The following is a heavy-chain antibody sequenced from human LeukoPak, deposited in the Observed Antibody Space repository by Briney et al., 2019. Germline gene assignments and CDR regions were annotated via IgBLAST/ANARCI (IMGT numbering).Heavy chain of an antibody. J-gene: IGHJ3*02. D-gene: IGHD2-2*02. Sequence: GGSLRLSCAASGFTFSSYAIHWVRQAQGKGLEWVAVISYDGTYKYYADSVKGRFNISRDNSKNTLYLQMNSLKTEDTAVYYCTTDTIPDAFDIWGQGTMVTVSS. V-gene: IGHV3-30-3*01. CDR3: TTDTIPDAFDI. CDR1: GFTFSSYA. CDR2: ISYDGTYK.